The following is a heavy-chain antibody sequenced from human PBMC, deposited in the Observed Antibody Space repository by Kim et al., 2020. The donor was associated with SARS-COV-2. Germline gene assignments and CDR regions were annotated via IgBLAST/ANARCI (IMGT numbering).Heavy chain of an antibody. D-gene: IGHD2-2*01. V-gene: IGHV1-2*06. CDR3: ARDLYCSSTSCYGVGYGMDV. J-gene: IGHJ6*02. Sequence: ASVKVSCKASGYTFTGYYMHWVRQAPGQGLEWMGRINPNSGGTNYAQKFQGRVTMTRDTSISTAYMELSRLRSDDTAVYYCARDLYCSSTSCYGVGYGMDVWGQGTTVTVSS. CDR1: GYTFTGYY. CDR2: INPNSGGT.